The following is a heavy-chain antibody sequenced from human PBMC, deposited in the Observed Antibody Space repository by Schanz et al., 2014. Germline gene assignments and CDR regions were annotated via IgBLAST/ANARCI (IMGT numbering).Heavy chain of an antibody. J-gene: IGHJ4*02. Sequence: QVQLVQSGAEVKKPGSSVKVSCKASGYTFVSYSMHWVRQAPGQGLEWMGIINPSGGGTSYALRFQDRVTVTRDTSRSTVYMELSSLRSEDTAVYYCARAPTAYCSDPSCLGTPFDYWGQGTLVTVSS. CDR2: INPSGGGT. V-gene: IGHV1-46*03. D-gene: IGHD2-2*01. CDR3: ARAPTAYCSDPSCLGTPFDY. CDR1: GYTFVSYS.